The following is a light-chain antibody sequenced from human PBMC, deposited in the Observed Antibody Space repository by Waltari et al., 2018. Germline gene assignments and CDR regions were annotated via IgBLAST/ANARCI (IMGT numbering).Light chain of an antibody. CDR3: ISYSSATPGNVV. CDR1: SSDVGGYNY. J-gene: IGLJ2*01. CDR2: DVS. Sequence: SALTQPASVSGSLGQSITFSCTGTSSDVGGYNYVAWYQQHPGKAPKLMIHDVSNRPSGVSIRCSGSKPGNTASLTISGLPADDEADYYCISYSSATPGNVVIGGGTKLTVL. V-gene: IGLV2-14*01.